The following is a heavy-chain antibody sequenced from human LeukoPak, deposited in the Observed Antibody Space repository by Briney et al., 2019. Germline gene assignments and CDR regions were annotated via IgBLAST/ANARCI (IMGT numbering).Heavy chain of an antibody. Sequence: PGGSLRLSCAASGFTVSSNYMSWVRQAPGKGLEWVSSISSSSSYIYYADSVKGRFTISRDNAKNSLYLQMNSLRAEDTAVYYCARDPNMVRGVIIPTWGQGTLVTVSS. CDR2: ISSSSSYI. CDR1: GFTVSSNY. D-gene: IGHD3-10*01. J-gene: IGHJ4*02. V-gene: IGHV3-21*01. CDR3: ARDPNMVRGVIIPT.